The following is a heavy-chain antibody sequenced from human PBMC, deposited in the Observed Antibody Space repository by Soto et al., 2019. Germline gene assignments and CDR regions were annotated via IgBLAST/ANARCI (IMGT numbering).Heavy chain of an antibody. V-gene: IGHV4-61*01. J-gene: IGHJ4*02. Sequence: SETLSLTCSLSVDSVISVNYDLRWMREPPGKGLEWIGYVSNNVNTNYNPSLKSRVTISVDTSKNQFSLKLSSVTAADRAVYYCERQDSSGSCEECFWGQGTMVTVSS. CDR3: ERQDSSGSCEECF. D-gene: IGHD3-22*01. CDR2: VSNNVNT. CDR1: VDSVISVNYD.